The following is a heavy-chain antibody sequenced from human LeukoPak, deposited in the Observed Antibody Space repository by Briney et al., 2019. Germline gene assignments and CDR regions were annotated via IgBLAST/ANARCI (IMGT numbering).Heavy chain of an antibody. Sequence: PSETLSLTCTVSGGSISSSSYYWGWIRQPPGKGLEWIGSIYYSGSTYYNPSLKSRVTISVDTSKNQFSLKLSSVTAADTAVYYCAREGYYGSGSYYNGGFDYWGQGTLVTVSS. V-gene: IGHV4-39*07. J-gene: IGHJ4*02. CDR2: IYYSGST. CDR1: GGSISSSSYY. CDR3: AREGYYGSGSYYNGGFDY. D-gene: IGHD3-10*01.